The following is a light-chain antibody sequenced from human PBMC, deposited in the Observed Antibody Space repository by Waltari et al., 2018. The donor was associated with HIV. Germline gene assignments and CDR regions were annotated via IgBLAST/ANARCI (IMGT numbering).Light chain of an antibody. V-gene: IGKV1-39*01. Sequence: DIQMTQSPSSLSASVGDRVTITCRASQNIRRNLNWYQQRPGKAPKLLIYATSSLQNGVPPRFSGSGSGTDFTLTINSLQPEDFATYHCQQSYSSPRTFGQGTKVEIK. CDR2: ATS. J-gene: IGKJ1*01. CDR3: QQSYSSPRT. CDR1: QNIRRN.